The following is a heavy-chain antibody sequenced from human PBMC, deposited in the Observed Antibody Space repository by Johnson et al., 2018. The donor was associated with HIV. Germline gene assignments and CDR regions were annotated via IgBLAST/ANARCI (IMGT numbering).Heavy chain of an antibody. CDR1: GFTFSSYA. Sequence: QVQLVESGGGVVQPGRSLRLSCAASGFTFSSYAMHWVRQAPGKGLEWVAVISYDGSNKYYVDSVKGRFNISRDNAKNSLYLQMNSLRIDDTGVYYCAKDLGAAELTPDVFDLWGQGTMVTVSS. V-gene: IGHV3-30*04. D-gene: IGHD1-7*01. CDR2: ISYDGSNK. J-gene: IGHJ3*01. CDR3: AKDLGAAELTPDVFDL.